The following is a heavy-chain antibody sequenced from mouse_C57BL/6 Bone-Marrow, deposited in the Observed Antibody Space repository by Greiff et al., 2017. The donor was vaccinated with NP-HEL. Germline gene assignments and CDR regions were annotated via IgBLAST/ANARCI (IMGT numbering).Heavy chain of an antibody. CDR3: TSPFTVVAPYYAMDY. Sequence: VQLQQSGAELVRPGASVKLSCTASGFNIKDDYMHWVKQRPEQGLEWIGWIDPENGDTEYASKLQGKANITADTTYNTSYLQLSSLTSEDTSVYYCTSPFTVVAPYYAMDYWGQGTSVTVSS. CDR1: GFNIKDDY. J-gene: IGHJ4*01. V-gene: IGHV14-4*01. D-gene: IGHD1-1*01. CDR2: IDPENGDT.